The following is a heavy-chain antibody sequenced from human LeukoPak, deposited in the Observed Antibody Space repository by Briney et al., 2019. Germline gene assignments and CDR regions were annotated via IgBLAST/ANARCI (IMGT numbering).Heavy chain of an antibody. D-gene: IGHD4-17*01. Sequence: SETLSLTCTVSGGSISSGSYYWSWIRQPAGKGLEWIGRIYTSGSTNYNPSLKSRVTISVDTSKNQFSLKLSSVTAADTAVYYCARHLSRGDDYGASGAAVFLDYFDYWGQGILVTVSS. V-gene: IGHV4-61*02. CDR1: GGSISSGSYY. CDR3: ARHLSRGDDYGASGAAVFLDYFDY. CDR2: IYTSGST. J-gene: IGHJ4*02.